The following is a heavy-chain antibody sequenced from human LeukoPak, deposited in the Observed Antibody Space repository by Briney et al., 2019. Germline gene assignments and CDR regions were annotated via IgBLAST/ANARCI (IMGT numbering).Heavy chain of an antibody. D-gene: IGHD3-16*01. CDR2: IYYSGST. J-gene: IGHJ6*03. Sequence: SETLSLTCTVSGGSISSYYWSWIRQPPGKGLEWRGYIYYSGSTNYNPSLKSRVTISVDTSKNQFSLKLSSVTAADTAVYYCARETSQKGAHYMDVWGKGTTVSISS. CDR3: ARETSQKGAHYMDV. CDR1: GGSISSYY. V-gene: IGHV4-59*01.